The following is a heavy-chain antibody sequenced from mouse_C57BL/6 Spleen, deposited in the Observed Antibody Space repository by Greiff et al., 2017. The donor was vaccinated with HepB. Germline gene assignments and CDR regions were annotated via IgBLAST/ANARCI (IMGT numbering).Heavy chain of an antibody. V-gene: IGHV5-4*01. CDR3: AREHYGLYFDV. CDR2: ISDGGSYT. D-gene: IGHD1-2*01. J-gene: IGHJ1*03. CDR1: GFTFSSYA. Sequence: DVQLVESGGGLVKPGGSLKLSCAASGFTFSSYAMSWVRQTPEKRLEWVATISDGGSYTYYPDNVKGRFTISRDNAKNNLYLQMSHLKSEDTAMYYCAREHYGLYFDVWGTGTTVTVSS.